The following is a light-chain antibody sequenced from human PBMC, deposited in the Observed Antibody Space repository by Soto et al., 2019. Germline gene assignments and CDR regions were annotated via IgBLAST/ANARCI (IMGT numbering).Light chain of an antibody. Sequence: QSVLTQPASGSGSPGQSITISCTGTSSDVGSYNLVSWYQQHPGKAPKLMSYEVSKRPSGVSNRFTGSKSGNAASLTISGLQAEDEGHYYGCSYAGSSTPWVFGGGTKVTVL. CDR3: CSYAGSSTPWV. V-gene: IGLV2-23*02. CDR1: SSDVGSYNL. J-gene: IGLJ3*02. CDR2: EVS.